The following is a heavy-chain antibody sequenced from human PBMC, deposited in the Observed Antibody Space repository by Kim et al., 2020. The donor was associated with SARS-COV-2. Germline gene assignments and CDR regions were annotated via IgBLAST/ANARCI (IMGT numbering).Heavy chain of an antibody. CDR1: GFTFSSYA. Sequence: GGSLRLSCAASGFTFSSYAMHWVRQAPGKGLEWVAVIWYDGSNKYYADSVKGRFTISRDNSKNTLYLQMNSLRAEDTAVYYCAKGPIFGVANEYYFDYWG. CDR2: IWYDGSNK. CDR3: AKGPIFGVANEYYFDY. V-gene: IGHV3-33*06. J-gene: IGHJ4*01. D-gene: IGHD3-3*01.